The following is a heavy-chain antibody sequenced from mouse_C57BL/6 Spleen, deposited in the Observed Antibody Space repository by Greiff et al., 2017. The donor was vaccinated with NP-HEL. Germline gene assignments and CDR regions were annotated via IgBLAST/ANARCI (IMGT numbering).Heavy chain of an antibody. CDR3: ARSITTVSHFDY. Sequence: QVQLQQSGAELMKPGASVKLSCKATVYTFTGYWIEWVKQRPGHGLEWIGEILPGSGSTNYTEKFKGKATFTADTSSNTAYMQLSSLTTEDSAIDCCARSITTVSHFDYWGQGTTLTVSS. CDR1: VYTFTGYW. J-gene: IGHJ2*01. D-gene: IGHD1-1*01. CDR2: ILPGSGST. V-gene: IGHV1-9*01.